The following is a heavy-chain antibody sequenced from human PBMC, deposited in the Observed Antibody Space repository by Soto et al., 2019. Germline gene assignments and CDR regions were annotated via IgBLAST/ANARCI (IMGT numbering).Heavy chain of an antibody. Sequence: SETLSLTCSVSGGSISGSYWSWIRQSPGKGLEWLGYVYYTGSTNYSPSLRSRVSISVDTSKNEFSLRLSSVTAADTAVYFCARSVAVPGENIDYWGQGTQVTVSS. CDR2: VYYTGST. D-gene: IGHD6-19*01. CDR1: GGSISGSY. V-gene: IGHV4-59*01. CDR3: ARSVAVPGENIDY. J-gene: IGHJ4*02.